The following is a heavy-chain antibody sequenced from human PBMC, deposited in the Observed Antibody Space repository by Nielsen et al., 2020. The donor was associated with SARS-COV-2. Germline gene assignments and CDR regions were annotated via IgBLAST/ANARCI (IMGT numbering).Heavy chain of an antibody. Sequence: GGSLRLSCAASGFTFSSYGMHWVRQAPGKGLEWVAVIWYDGSNKYYADSVKGRFTISRDSAENSLSLQMNSLRAEDTAVYYCARESVTGTDAFDIWGQGTVVTVSS. CDR1: GFTFSSYG. CDR3: ARESVTGTDAFDI. CDR2: IWYDGSNK. V-gene: IGHV3-33*01. D-gene: IGHD6-19*01. J-gene: IGHJ3*02.